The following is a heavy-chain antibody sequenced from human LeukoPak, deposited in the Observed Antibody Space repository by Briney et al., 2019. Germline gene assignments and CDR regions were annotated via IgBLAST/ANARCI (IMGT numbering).Heavy chain of an antibody. Sequence: QPGRSLRLSCTVSGFTFGDYTMSWFRQAPGKGLEWVGFIRGKAYGGTTEYAASVKGRFTISRDDSKSIAYLQMNSLKTEDTAVYYCTRDGYDSSGYWPNYFDYWGQGTLVTVSS. CDR2: IRGKAYGGTT. D-gene: IGHD3-22*01. CDR1: GFTFGDYT. J-gene: IGHJ4*02. V-gene: IGHV3-49*03. CDR3: TRDGYDSSGYWPNYFDY.